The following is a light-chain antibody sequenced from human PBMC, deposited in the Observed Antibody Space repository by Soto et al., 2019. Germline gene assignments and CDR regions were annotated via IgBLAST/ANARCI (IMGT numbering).Light chain of an antibody. V-gene: IGLV7-46*01. CDR3: LLSYRCTHVV. CDR2: DTS. Sequence: QAVVTQEPSLTESLGGTVTLTCASSTGAVTSGHYPYWFQKKPGQVPRTLIYDTSNKHSWTPTRFSGSLLGGKAALTLSGVQPEDEAEYYCLLSYRCTHVVFGGGTKLTVL. J-gene: IGLJ2*01. CDR1: TGAVTSGHY.